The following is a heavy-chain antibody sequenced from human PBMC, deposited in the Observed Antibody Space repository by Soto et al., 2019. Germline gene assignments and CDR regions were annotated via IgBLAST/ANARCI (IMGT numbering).Heavy chain of an antibody. CDR1: GLTFSSYR. Sequence: GFLRICCASSGLTFSSYRMKWVRHALGKGLEWVSSISSSSSYIYYADSVKGRFTISRDNAKNSLYLQMNSLRAEDTAVYYCATLAVAGALDAFDIWGQGTMVT. V-gene: IGHV3-21*01. CDR3: ATLAVAGALDAFDI. CDR2: ISSSSSYI. J-gene: IGHJ3*02. D-gene: IGHD6-19*01.